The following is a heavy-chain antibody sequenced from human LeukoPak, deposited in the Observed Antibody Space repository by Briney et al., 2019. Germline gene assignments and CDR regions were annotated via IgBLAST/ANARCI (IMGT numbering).Heavy chain of an antibody. CDR3: ARMGPYYYGSGSHNYFDY. Sequence: PSDTLSLTCAVSGYSISSSNWWGWIRQPPGKGLEWIGYIYYSGSTNYNPSLKSRVTMSVDTSKNQFSLKLSSVTALDTAVYYCARMGPYYYGSGSHNYFDYWGQGTLVTVSS. D-gene: IGHD3-10*01. V-gene: IGHV4-28*06. J-gene: IGHJ4*02. CDR1: GYSISSSNW. CDR2: IYYSGST.